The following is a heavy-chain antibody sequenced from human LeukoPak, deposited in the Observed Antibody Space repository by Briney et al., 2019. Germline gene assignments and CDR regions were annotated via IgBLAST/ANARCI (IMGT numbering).Heavy chain of an antibody. D-gene: IGHD2-15*01. V-gene: IGHV4-59*08. J-gene: IGHJ4*02. CDR1: GGSISSYY. CDR2: IYYSGST. Sequence: KPSETLSLTCTVSGGSISSYYWSWIRQPPGKGLEWIGYIYYSGSTNYNPSLKSRVTISVDTSKNQFSLQLSSVTAADTAVYYCARNHCSGGSCYFDYWGQGTRVTVSS. CDR3: ARNHCSGGSCYFDY.